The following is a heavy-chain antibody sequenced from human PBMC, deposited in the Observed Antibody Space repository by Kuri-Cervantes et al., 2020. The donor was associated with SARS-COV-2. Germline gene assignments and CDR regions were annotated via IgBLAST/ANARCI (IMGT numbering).Heavy chain of an antibody. CDR3: ARDLVVELRSFDAFDI. CDR1: GGSISSSGYY. D-gene: IGHD1-7*01. CDR2: IHYSETT. J-gene: IGHJ3*02. Sequence: SETLSLTCTVSGGSISSSGYYWGWIRQPPGKGLEWIGNIHYSETTYYNPSLKSRVTISVDTSKNQFSLKLSSVTAADTAVYYCARDLVVELRSFDAFDIWGQGTRVTVSS. V-gene: IGHV4-39*07.